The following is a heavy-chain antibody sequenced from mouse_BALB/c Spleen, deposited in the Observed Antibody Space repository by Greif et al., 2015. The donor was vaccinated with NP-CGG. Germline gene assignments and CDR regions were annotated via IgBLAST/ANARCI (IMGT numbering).Heavy chain of an antibody. V-gene: IGHV5-6-3*01. CDR1: GFTFSSYG. CDR2: INSNGGST. CDR3: ASRNWEDYFDY. J-gene: IGHJ2*01. D-gene: IGHD4-1*01. Sequence: EVKLVESGGGLVQPGGSLKLSCAASGFTFSSYGMSWVRQTPDKRLELVATINSNGGSTYYPDSVKGRFTISRDNAKNTLYLQMSSLKSEDTAMYYCASRNWEDYFDYWGQGTTLTVSS.